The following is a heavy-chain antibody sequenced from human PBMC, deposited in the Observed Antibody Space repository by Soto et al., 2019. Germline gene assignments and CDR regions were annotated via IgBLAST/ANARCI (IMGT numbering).Heavy chain of an antibody. Sequence: QVQLVESGGGVVQTGRSLRLSCAASGFTFSSYGMHWVRQAPGKGLEWVAVIWYDGSNKYYADSVKGRFTISRDNSKNTLYLQMNSLRAEDTAVYYCARVGVLVPAAIDYWGQGTLVTVSS. CDR1: GFTFSSYG. V-gene: IGHV3-33*01. CDR3: ARVGVLVPAAIDY. CDR2: IWYDGSNK. J-gene: IGHJ4*02. D-gene: IGHD2-2*01.